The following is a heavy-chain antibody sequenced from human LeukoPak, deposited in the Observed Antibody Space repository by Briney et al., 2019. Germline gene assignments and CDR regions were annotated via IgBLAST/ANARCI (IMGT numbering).Heavy chain of an antibody. CDR2: IYYSGST. CDR1: GGSISSYY. J-gene: IGHJ6*02. D-gene: IGHD1-7*01. CDR3: ARDNWNYGSSMDV. V-gene: IGHV4-59*01. Sequence: KASETLSLTCTVSGGSISSYYWSWNRQPPGKGLEWIGYIYYSGSTNYNPSLKSRVTISVDTSKNQFSLKLSSVTAADTAVYYCARDNWNYGSSMDVWGQGTTVTVSS.